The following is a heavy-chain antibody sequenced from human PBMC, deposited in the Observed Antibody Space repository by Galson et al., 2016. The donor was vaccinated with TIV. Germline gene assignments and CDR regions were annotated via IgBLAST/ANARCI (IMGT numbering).Heavy chain of an antibody. CDR3: ARDRRHCGNECYLRYYYGMDV. J-gene: IGHJ6*02. V-gene: IGHV3-66*02. CDR2: LYDDGST. D-gene: IGHD2-21*01. CDR1: GLIVSDNS. Sequence: SLRLSCAASGLIVSDNSMTWVRQAPGKGLECVALLYDDGSTIYADSVQGRFTISRENSKNMVYLQMNSLRPEDTAVYFCARDRRHCGNECYLRYYYGMDVWGQGTTVTVSS.